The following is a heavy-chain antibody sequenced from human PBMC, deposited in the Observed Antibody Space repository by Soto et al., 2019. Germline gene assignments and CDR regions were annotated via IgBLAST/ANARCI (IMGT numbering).Heavy chain of an antibody. Sequence: SETLSHPYSGFCGSITSSCSSWVWIRQPPLKGLDWIGYIYYSGSTNYNPSLKSRVTISVDTSKNQFSLKLSSVTAADTAVYYCARALILTGYYIHDAFDIWGQGTMVTVS. V-gene: IGHV4-61*05. CDR2: IYYSGST. CDR3: ARALILTGYYIHDAFDI. CDR1: CGSITSSCSS. D-gene: IGHD3-9*01. J-gene: IGHJ3*02.